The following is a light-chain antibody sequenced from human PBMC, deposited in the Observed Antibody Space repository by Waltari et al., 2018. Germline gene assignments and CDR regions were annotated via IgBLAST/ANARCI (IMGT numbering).Light chain of an antibody. CDR1: SSDVGGYNH. V-gene: IGLV2-8*01. CDR2: EVF. J-gene: IGLJ1*01. Sequence: QSALTQPPSASGSPGPSITISCTGTSSDVGGYNHVSWYQQYPGKVPKLLISEVFKRPSGVPSRFSGYKSGNTAYLTVSGLQAEDEADYYCSSSATDGDYFVFGTGTKVTVL. CDR3: SSSATDGDYFV.